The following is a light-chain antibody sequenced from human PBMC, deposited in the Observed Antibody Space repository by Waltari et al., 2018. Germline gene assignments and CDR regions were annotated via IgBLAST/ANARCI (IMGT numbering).Light chain of an antibody. J-gene: IGLJ3*02. CDR1: SSDIGGYRY. CDR2: EVT. V-gene: IGLV2-14*01. Sequence: QSALTQPASVSGSPGQSITISCTGTSSDIGGYRYVSWYQHHLGKAPKLMISEVTNRPSGISDRFTGSKSGNTASLTISGLQIEDEADYYCSSYTSDSTWVFGGGTKLTVL. CDR3: SSYTSDSTWV.